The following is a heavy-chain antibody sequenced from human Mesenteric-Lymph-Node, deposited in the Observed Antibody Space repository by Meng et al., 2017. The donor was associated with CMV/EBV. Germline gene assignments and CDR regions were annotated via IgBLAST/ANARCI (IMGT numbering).Heavy chain of an antibody. Sequence: GGSLRLSCAASGFTFSGSAMHWVRQASGKGLEWVGRIRNEGNSYATTYAASVKGRFTISRDDSKSTAYLQMNSLKTEDTAVYYCTRGDFWSGYWVDYWGQGTLVTVSS. V-gene: IGHV3-73*01. CDR3: TRGDFWSGYWVDY. J-gene: IGHJ4*02. CDR2: IRNEGNSYAT. D-gene: IGHD3-3*01. CDR1: GFTFSGSA.